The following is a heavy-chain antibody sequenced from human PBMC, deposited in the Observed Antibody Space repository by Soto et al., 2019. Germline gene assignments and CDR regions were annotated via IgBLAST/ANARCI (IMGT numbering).Heavy chain of an antibody. J-gene: IGHJ6*02. Sequence: SVKVSCKASGGTFSSYAISWVRQAPGQGLEWMGGIIPIFGTANYAQKFQGRVTITADESTSTAYMELSSLRSEDTAVHYCARGMIVVVIGYYGMDVWGQGTTVTVSS. CDR2: IIPIFGTA. CDR3: ARGMIVVVIGYYGMDV. V-gene: IGHV1-69*13. CDR1: GGTFSSYA. D-gene: IGHD3-22*01.